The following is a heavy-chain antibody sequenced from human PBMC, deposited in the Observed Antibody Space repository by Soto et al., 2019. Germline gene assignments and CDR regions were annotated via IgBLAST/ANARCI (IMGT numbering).Heavy chain of an antibody. J-gene: IGHJ5*02. Sequence: SETLSLTCTVSGGSISSADYYWSWIRQHPGKGLEWIGYIYYSGSTYYNPSLKSRVTISVDTSKNQFSLKLSSVTAADTAVYYCATSYYSGLPSNNWFDPWGQGTLVTVSS. CDR3: ATSYYSGLPSNNWFDP. D-gene: IGHD1-26*01. CDR1: GGSISSADYY. V-gene: IGHV4-31*03. CDR2: IYYSGST.